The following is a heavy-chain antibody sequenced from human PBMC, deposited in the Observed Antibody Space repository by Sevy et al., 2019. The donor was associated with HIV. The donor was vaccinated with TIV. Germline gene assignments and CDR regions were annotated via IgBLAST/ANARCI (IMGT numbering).Heavy chain of an antibody. CDR2: IGGSGGST. D-gene: IGHD3-22*01. V-gene: IGHV3-23*01. CDR1: GFTSSNYA. J-gene: IGHJ4*02. Sequence: GGSLRLSCAASGFTSSNYAMNWVRQAPGKGLEWVSGIGGSGGSTYYADSVKGRFTISRDNSRNTLYLQMSSLRAEDTAVYYCAKDLYYDNTVFDYWGQGTLVTVSS. CDR3: AKDLYYDNTVFDY.